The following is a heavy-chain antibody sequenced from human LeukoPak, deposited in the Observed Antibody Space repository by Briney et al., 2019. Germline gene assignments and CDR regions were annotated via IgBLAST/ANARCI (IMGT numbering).Heavy chain of an antibody. Sequence: GGSLRLSCAASGFTFSSYWMSWVRQAPGKGLEWVALIRNDGSIKYNADSVKGRFTISRDNSKNTLYLQMNSLRADDTAVYYCAKDTPLCYFDYWGQGTLVTVSS. CDR1: GFTFSSYW. J-gene: IGHJ4*02. CDR2: IRNDGSIK. D-gene: IGHD3-16*01. V-gene: IGHV3-30*02. CDR3: AKDTPLCYFDY.